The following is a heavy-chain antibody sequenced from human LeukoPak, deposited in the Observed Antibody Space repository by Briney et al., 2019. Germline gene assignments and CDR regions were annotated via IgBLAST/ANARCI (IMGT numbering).Heavy chain of an antibody. Sequence: SETLSLTCTVSGGSISSHNYYWGWIRQPRGKGLEWIGSIYYSGSTYYNPSLKSRVTISVDTSKNQFSLKLSSVTAADMAVYYCGRRRSDDSSAYYYAIRNWYFDLWGRGTLVTVSS. D-gene: IGHD3-22*01. V-gene: IGHV4-39*01. CDR2: IYYSGST. CDR3: GRRRSDDSSAYYYAIRNWYFDL. CDR1: GGSISSHNYY. J-gene: IGHJ2*01.